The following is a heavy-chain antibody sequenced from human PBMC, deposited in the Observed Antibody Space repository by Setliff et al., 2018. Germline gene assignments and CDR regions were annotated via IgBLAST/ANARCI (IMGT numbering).Heavy chain of an antibody. CDR2: ISHSGDP. D-gene: IGHD1-26*01. J-gene: IGHJ5*01. Sequence: SETLSLTCAVYGGSFSGYHWSWIRQPPGKGLEWIGEISHSGDPNYNPSLKSRVTISLDTSKNQFSLKLTSVTAADTAIYYCASRRTGPGGWFDYWGLGTLVTVSS. V-gene: IGHV4-34*01. CDR1: GGSFSGYH. CDR3: ASRRTGPGGWFDY.